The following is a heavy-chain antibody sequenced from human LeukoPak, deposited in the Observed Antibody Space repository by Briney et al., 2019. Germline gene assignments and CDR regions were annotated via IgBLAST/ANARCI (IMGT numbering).Heavy chain of an antibody. CDR3: ARDLSGIAGYTYGRGIDY. D-gene: IGHD5-18*01. V-gene: IGHV3-7*01. CDR1: GFTFSSHW. Sequence: PGGSLRLSCAASGFTFSSHWTSWVRQAAGKGLEWVANIKKDGSEKYYVDAVKGRSTISRDNANTSMYLQMNSLRAEDTAVYYCARDLSGIAGYTYGRGIDYWGQGTLVTVSS. J-gene: IGHJ4*02. CDR2: IKKDGSEK.